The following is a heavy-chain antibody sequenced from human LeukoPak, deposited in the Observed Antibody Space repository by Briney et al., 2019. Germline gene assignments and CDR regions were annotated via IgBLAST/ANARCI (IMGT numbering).Heavy chain of an antibody. CDR1: GVTFSSYA. CDR2: ISYDGSNK. J-gene: IGHJ6*04. CDR3: ARELELDDAVVRGVIGMDV. Sequence: PGGSLRLSCAASGVTFSSYAMHWVRQAPGKGLEWVAVISYDGSNKYYADPEKGRFTISRDNSKNTLYLQINSLTVEDTAMYFCARELELDDAVVRGVIGMDVWGRGTTVTIST. D-gene: IGHD3-10*01. V-gene: IGHV3-30*04.